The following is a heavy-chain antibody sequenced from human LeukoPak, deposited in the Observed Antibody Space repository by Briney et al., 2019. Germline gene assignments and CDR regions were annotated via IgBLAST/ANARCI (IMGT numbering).Heavy chain of an antibody. D-gene: IGHD1-26*01. CDR1: GFTFSSYA. CDR3: AREIVGATTMDY. Sequence: GGSLRLSCAASGFTFSSYAMSWVRQAPGKGLDWVAFIFFDGSNKYYADSVKGRFTISRDNSKNTLYLQMNSLRAEDTAVYYCAREIVGATTMDYWGQGTLVTVSS. CDR2: IFFDGSNK. V-gene: IGHV3-30-3*01. J-gene: IGHJ4*02.